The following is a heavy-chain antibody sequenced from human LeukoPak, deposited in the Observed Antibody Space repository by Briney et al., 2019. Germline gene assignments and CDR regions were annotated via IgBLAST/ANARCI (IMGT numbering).Heavy chain of an antibody. CDR2: IYSDGSSY. CDR3: ARGGGIYGLWDY. Sequence: GGSLRLSCAASGFTFSSYAMSWVRQAPGKGLVWVSRIYSDGSSYTADSVKGRFTISRDNAKDTLYLQMNSLRVEDTAVYYCARGGGIYGLWDYWGQGTLVTVSS. V-gene: IGHV3-74*03. D-gene: IGHD1-26*01. J-gene: IGHJ4*02. CDR1: GFTFSSYA.